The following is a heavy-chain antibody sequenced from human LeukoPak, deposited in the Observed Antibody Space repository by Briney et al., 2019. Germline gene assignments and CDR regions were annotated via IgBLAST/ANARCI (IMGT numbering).Heavy chain of an antibody. CDR2: ISYDGSNK. V-gene: IGHV3-30-3*01. CDR3: ARMARGLSSGWYSEYFQH. J-gene: IGHJ1*01. D-gene: IGHD6-19*01. CDR1: GFTFSSYA. Sequence: GRSLRLSCAASGFTFSSYAMHWVRQAPGKGLEWVAVISYDGSNKYYADSVKGRFTISRDNSKNTLYLQMSSLRAEDTAVYYCARMARGLSSGWYSEYFQHWGQGTLVTVSS.